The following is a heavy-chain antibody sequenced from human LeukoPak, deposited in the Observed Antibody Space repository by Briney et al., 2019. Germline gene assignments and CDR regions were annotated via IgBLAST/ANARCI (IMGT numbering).Heavy chain of an antibody. Sequence: GGSLRLSCAASGFTLTNDFMTWVRQAPGKGLEWVGRIKSEIEGGTPDHAASVKGRFAISRDESTNTLFLQMNSLRNEDTAVYYCALAWFGESRDGLDIWGRGSMVVVSS. CDR2: IKSEIEGGTP. CDR3: ALAWFGESRDGLDI. V-gene: IGHV3-15*01. CDR1: GFTLTNDF. J-gene: IGHJ3*02. D-gene: IGHD3-10*01.